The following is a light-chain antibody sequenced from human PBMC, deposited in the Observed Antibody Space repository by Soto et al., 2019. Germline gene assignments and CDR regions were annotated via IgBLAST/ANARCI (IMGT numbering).Light chain of an antibody. CDR2: AAS. J-gene: IGKJ1*01. Sequence: DILMTQAPSSLPASVGDRVTITCRASQTIGNYLNWYQQRPGKAPNLLISAASTLQSGVPSRFSGSGSGTDFTLTITSLQPEDFATYYCQQSYNTPRTFGQGTKVDIK. CDR3: QQSYNTPRT. CDR1: QTIGNY. V-gene: IGKV1-39*01.